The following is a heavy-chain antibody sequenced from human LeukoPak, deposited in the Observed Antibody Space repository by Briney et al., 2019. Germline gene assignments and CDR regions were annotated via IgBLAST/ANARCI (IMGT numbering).Heavy chain of an antibody. CDR2: IYYSGST. CDR1: GGSISSYY. Sequence: SETLSLTCTVSGGSISSYYWSWIRQPPGKGLEWIGYIYYSGSTNYNPSLKSRVTISVDTSKNQFSLKLSSVTAADSAVCYCARADAGDFSSSWYDYWGQGTLVTVSS. CDR3: ARADAGDFSSSWYDY. D-gene: IGHD6-13*01. V-gene: IGHV4-59*01. J-gene: IGHJ4*02.